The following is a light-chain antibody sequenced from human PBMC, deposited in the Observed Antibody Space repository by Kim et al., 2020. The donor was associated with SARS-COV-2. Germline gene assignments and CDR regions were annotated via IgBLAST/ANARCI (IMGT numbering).Light chain of an antibody. CDR1: YNY. CDR3: SSYTTSNAWV. V-gene: IGLV2-14*03. Sequence: YNYVSWCQQHPGKAPKLMIFYVSKRPSGVSSRFSGSKSANTASLTISGLQAEDEADYYCSSYTTSNAWVFGGGTQLTVL. J-gene: IGLJ3*02. CDR2: YVS.